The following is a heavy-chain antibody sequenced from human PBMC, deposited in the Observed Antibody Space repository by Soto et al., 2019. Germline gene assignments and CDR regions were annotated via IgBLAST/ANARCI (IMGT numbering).Heavy chain of an antibody. V-gene: IGHV3-30*18. Sequence: SLILSCAASVCAFSGYGMHCVLHAPGKGLECVAVISYDGSNKYYADSVKGRFTISRDNSKNTLYLQMNSLRAEDTAVYYCANHFSYDSSGEEFDYWGKGNMVPVSS. D-gene: IGHD3-22*01. CDR2: ISYDGSNK. CDR3: ANHFSYDSSGEEFDY. J-gene: IGHJ4*02. CDR1: VCAFSGYG.